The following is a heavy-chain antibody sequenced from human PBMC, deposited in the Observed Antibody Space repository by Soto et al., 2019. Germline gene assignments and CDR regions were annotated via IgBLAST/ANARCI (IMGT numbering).Heavy chain of an antibody. CDR2: IWYDGSNK. CDR3: ASLLEDGYSSSWYYYYGMDV. J-gene: IGHJ6*02. V-gene: IGHV3-33*01. D-gene: IGHD6-13*01. CDR1: GFTFSSYG. Sequence: GGFLRLSCAASGFTFSSYGMHWVRQAPGKGLEWVAVIWYDGSNKYYADSVKGRFTISRDNSKNTLYLQMNSLRAEDTAVYYCASLLEDGYSSSWYYYYGMDVWGQGTTVTVSS.